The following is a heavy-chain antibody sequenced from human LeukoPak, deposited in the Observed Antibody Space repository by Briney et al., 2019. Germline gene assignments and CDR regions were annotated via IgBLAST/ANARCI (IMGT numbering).Heavy chain of an antibody. V-gene: IGHV3-11*01. CDR3: AGEGLERHFKEWAFDI. D-gene: IGHD1-1*01. J-gene: IGHJ3*02. CDR1: GFTFSDYY. CDR2: ISSSGSTI. Sequence: PGGSLRLSCAASGFTFSDYYMSWIRQAPGKGLEWVSYISSSGSTIYYADSVKGRFTISRDNAKNSLYLQMNSLRAEDTAVYYCAGEGLERHFKEWAFDIWGQGTMVTVSS.